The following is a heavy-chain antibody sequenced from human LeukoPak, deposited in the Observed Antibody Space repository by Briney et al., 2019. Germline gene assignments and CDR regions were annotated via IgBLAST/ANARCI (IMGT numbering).Heavy chain of an antibody. Sequence: PGRSLRLSCAASGFTFSSYAMHWVRQAPGKGLEWVAVISYDGSNKYYADSVKGRFTISRDNSKNTMYLQMNSLRAEDTAVYYCARDLRDFWNGDFDYWGQGTLVTVSS. CDR1: GFTFSSYA. CDR3: ARDLRDFWNGDFDY. V-gene: IGHV3-30*04. CDR2: ISYDGSNK. J-gene: IGHJ4*02. D-gene: IGHD3-3*01.